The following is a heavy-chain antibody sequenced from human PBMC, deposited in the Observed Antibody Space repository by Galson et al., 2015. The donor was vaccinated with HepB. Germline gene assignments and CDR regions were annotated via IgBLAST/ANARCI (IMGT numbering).Heavy chain of an antibody. CDR1: GYTFTSYG. CDR2: ISAYNGNT. J-gene: IGHJ4*02. CDR3: AREPSYDSSGYRVRYFDY. D-gene: IGHD3-22*01. Sequence: SVKVSCKASGYTFTSYGVSWVRQAPGQGLEWMGWISAYNGNTNYAQKLQGRVTMTADTSTSTAYMELRSLRSDDTAVYYCAREPSYDSSGYRVRYFDYWGQGTLVTVSS. V-gene: IGHV1-18*01.